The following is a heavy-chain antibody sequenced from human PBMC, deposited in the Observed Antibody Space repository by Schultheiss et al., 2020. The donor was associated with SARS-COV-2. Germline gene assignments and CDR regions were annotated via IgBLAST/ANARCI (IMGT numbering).Heavy chain of an antibody. J-gene: IGHJ1*01. CDR1: GGSFRGYY. CDR2: INHSGST. D-gene: IGHD6-19*01. Sequence: SQTLSLTCAVYGGSFRGYYWNWIRQPPGKGLEWIGEINHSGSTNYNPSLKSRVTISVDTSKNQFSLKLSFVTAADTAVYHCARGQSGYGSGWFAVGYFQHWAQGILVTVSS. CDR3: ARGQSGYGSGWFAVGYFQH. V-gene: IGHV4-34*01.